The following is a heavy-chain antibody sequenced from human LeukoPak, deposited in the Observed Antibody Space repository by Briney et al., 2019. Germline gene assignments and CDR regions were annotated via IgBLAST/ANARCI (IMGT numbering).Heavy chain of an antibody. D-gene: IGHD5-18*01. J-gene: IGHJ5*02. V-gene: IGHV3-48*02. CDR1: GFTFSHYN. Sequence: GGSLRLSCAASGFTFSHYNMNWVRQAPGKGLEWASYISSSGRTIHYADSVKGRFTISRDNAKNSLYLQMNSLRDEDTAVYYCATDLIVTNHWGQGTLVSVPS. CDR3: ATDLIVTNH. CDR2: ISSSGRTI.